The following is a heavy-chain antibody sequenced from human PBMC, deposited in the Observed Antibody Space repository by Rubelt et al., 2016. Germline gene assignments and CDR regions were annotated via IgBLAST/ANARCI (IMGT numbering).Heavy chain of an antibody. Sequence: QVQLVQSGAEVKRPGASVKVSCKASGYPFATYAMHWVRQAPGQRLEWMGWIDAGNGDTKYSINPQGRVTITRDPSASTAYMELSSLRSEDTAVYYCARSKDTAMVTDADWYFDLWGRGTLVTVSS. D-gene: IGHD5-18*01. J-gene: IGHJ2*01. CDR1: GYPFATYA. CDR3: ARSKDTAMVTDADWYFDL. V-gene: IGHV1-3*01. CDR2: IDAGNGDT.